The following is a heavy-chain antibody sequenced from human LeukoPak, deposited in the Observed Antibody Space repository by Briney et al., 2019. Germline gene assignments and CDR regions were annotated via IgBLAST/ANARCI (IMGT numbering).Heavy chain of an antibody. CDR2: FDPEDGET. V-gene: IGHV1-24*01. Sequence: ASVKVSCKVSGYTLTELSMHWVRQAPGKGLEWMGGFDPEDGETVYAQKFQGRVTMTEDTSTDTASMELSSLRSEDTAIYYCATVDCRKSYYSPFDMWGQGTMVTVSS. CDR1: GYTLTELS. CDR3: ATVDCRKSYYSPFDM. J-gene: IGHJ3*02. D-gene: IGHD1-26*01.